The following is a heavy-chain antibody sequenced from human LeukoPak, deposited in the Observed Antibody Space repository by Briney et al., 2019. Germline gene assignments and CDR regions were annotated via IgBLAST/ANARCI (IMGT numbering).Heavy chain of an antibody. V-gene: IGHV3-23*01. D-gene: IGHD5-18*01. J-gene: IGHJ4*02. CDR3: AKDPARGYSYGKWYFDY. CDR2: ISGSGGST. Sequence: GGSLRLSCAASGFTFSSYAMSWVRQAPGKGLEWVSAISGSGGSTYYADSVKGRFTISRDNSKNTLYLQMNSLRAEDTAVYYCAKDPARGYSYGKWYFDYWGQGTLVTVSS. CDR1: GFTFSSYA.